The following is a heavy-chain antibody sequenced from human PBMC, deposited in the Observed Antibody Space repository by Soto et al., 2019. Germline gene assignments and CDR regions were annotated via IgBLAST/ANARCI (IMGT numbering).Heavy chain of an antibody. CDR2: ISGSGGST. J-gene: IGHJ4*02. CDR1: GFTFSSYA. D-gene: IGHD2-8*01. CDR3: AKGRYCTNGVCYYDY. Sequence: GGSLRLSCAPSGFTFSSYAMSWVRQAPGKGLEWVSAISGSGGSTYYADSVKGRCTISRDNSKNTLYLQMNSLRAEDTAVYYCAKGRYCTNGVCYYDYWGQGTLVTVSS. V-gene: IGHV3-23*01.